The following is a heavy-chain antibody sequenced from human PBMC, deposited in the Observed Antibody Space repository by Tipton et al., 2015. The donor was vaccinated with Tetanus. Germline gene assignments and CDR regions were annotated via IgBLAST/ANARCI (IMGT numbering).Heavy chain of an antibody. CDR1: GFTFNTYA. Sequence: SLRLSCAASGFTFNTYAMSWVRQAPGKGLECVSAIGGSGGASYYADSVKGRFTISRDNSKSTLYLQVHSLRVEDTAIYFCAKGRAAATYFFDYWGQGTPVTVSS. J-gene: IGHJ4*02. D-gene: IGHD6-25*01. V-gene: IGHV3-23*01. CDR3: AKGRAAATYFFDY. CDR2: IGGSGGAS.